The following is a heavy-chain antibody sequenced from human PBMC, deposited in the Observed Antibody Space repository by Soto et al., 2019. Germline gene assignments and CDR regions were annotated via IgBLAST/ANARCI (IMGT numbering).Heavy chain of an antibody. CDR3: AKVLAYYYDSSGYYLDY. D-gene: IGHD3-22*01. CDR2: ISGSGGST. J-gene: IGHJ4*02. CDR1: GFTFSSYA. V-gene: IGHV3-23*01. Sequence: GGSLRLSCAASGFTFSSYAMSWVRQAPGKGLEWVSAISGSGGSTYYADSVKGRFTISRDNSKNTLYLQMNSLRAEDTAVYYCAKVLAYYYDSSGYYLDYWGQGTLVTV.